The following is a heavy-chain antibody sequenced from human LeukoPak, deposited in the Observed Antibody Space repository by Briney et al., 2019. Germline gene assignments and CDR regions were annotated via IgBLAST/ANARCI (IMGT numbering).Heavy chain of an antibody. D-gene: IGHD3-22*01. J-gene: IGHJ3*02. CDR1: GFTFNDYT. V-gene: IGHV3-9*01. Sequence: GGSLRLSCAASGFTFNDYTMNWVRQAPGKGLEGVSGISWNSGTIGYADSVKGRFTISRDNAKNSLYLQMNSLRAEDTALYYCTKGVSMIVPLTAFDIWGQGTMVTVSS. CDR2: ISWNSGTI. CDR3: TKGVSMIVPLTAFDI.